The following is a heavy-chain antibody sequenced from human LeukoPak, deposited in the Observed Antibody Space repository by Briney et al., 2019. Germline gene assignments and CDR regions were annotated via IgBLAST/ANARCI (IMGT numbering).Heavy chain of an antibody. CDR3: AKKGMTLPGDSWFDS. CDR1: GFTFSSYW. J-gene: IGHJ5*01. D-gene: IGHD2-8*02. CDR2: INSDGSST. Sequence: GGSLRLSCAASGFTFSSYWMHWVRQAPGKGLVWVSRINSDGSSTSYADSVKGRFTISRDNSKNTLYLQMNNLSAEDTAVYYCAKKGMTLPGDSWFDSWGQGTPVTVSS. V-gene: IGHV3-74*01.